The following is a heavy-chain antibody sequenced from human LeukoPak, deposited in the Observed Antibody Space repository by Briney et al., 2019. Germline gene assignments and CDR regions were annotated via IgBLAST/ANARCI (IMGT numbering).Heavy chain of an antibody. Sequence: PSETLSLTCTVSGGSISSYYWSWIRQPPGKGLEWIGYIYYSGSTNYNPSLKSRVSISVDTSKNQFSLKLSSVTAADTAVYYCARLRGSYGGAFDIWGQGTMVTVSS. V-gene: IGHV4-59*01. CDR1: GGSISSYY. CDR2: IYYSGST. CDR3: ARLRGSYGGAFDI. J-gene: IGHJ3*02. D-gene: IGHD1-26*01.